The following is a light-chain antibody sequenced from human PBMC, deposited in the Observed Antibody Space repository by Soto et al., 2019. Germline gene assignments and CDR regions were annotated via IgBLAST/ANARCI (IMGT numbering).Light chain of an antibody. Sequence: EIVMTQSPATLSVSPGERATLSCRASQSVSSNVGWYQQKPGQAPRLLIYGASTRATGIPARFSGSGSGTEFTLAISSLQSEDSAVYYCQQYNNWPPMYTFGQGTKLAIK. V-gene: IGKV3-15*01. J-gene: IGKJ2*01. CDR2: GAS. CDR3: QQYNNWPPMYT. CDR1: QSVSSN.